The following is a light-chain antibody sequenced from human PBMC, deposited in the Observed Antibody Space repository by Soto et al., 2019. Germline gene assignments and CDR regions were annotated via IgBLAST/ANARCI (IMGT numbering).Light chain of an antibody. J-gene: IGLJ2*01. CDR2: EVS. Sequence: QSPLTQPASVSGSPGQSTTISYTGTSSDVGGNNYVSWYQQHPGKAPKLMIYEVSNRPSGVSNRFSGSKSGNTASLTISGLQAEDEADYYCSSYTSSSTPVFGGGTKLTVL. CDR3: SSYTSSSTPV. V-gene: IGLV2-14*01. CDR1: SSDVGGNNY.